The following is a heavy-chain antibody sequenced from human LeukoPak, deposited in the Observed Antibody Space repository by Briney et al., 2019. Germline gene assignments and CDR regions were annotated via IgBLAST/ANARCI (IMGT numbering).Heavy chain of an antibody. V-gene: IGHV3-53*01. CDR3: AKSMTLQWRGFFDL. D-gene: IGHD6-19*01. J-gene: IGHJ2*01. CDR2: IYSGGTT. CDR1: GFTVSSNY. Sequence: GGSLRLSCAASGFTVSSNYMSWVRQAPGKGLEWVSVIYSGGTTNYADSVRGRFTISRDNSKNTLYLQKNSLRADDTAIYYCAKSMTLQWRGFFDLWGRGTHVTVSS.